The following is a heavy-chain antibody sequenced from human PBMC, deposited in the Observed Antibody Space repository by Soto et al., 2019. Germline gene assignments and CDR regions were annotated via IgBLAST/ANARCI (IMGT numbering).Heavy chain of an antibody. D-gene: IGHD6-13*01. CDR3: ATELHAAAAQFTDAFDI. Sequence: ASVKVSCKXSGYTLTELSMHWVRQAPGKGLEWMGGFDPEDGETIYAQKFQGRVTMTEDTSTDTAYMELSSLRSEDTAVYYCATELHAAAAQFTDAFDIWGQGTMVTVS. CDR1: GYTLTELS. V-gene: IGHV1-24*01. CDR2: FDPEDGET. J-gene: IGHJ3*02.